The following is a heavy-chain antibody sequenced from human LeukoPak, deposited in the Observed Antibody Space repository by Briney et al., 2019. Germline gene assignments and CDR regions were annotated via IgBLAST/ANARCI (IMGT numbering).Heavy chain of an antibody. CDR3: ARDSSSGWYYYYYGMDV. D-gene: IGHD6-19*01. CDR2: INSDGTRR. Sequence: GGSLRLSCAASGFAFNSYWMHWVRQAPGKGLVWVSNINSDGTRRNYVDSVKGRFTISRDNAKNSLYLQMNSLRVEDTAVYYCARDSSSGWYYYYYGMDVWGQGTTVTVSS. J-gene: IGHJ6*02. V-gene: IGHV3-74*01. CDR1: GFAFNSYW.